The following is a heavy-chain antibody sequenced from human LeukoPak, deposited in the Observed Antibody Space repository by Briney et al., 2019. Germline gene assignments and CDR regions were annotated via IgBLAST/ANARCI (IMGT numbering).Heavy chain of an antibody. J-gene: IGHJ4*02. CDR1: GGSLSGYY. CDR3: ARLYYYDSRGFDY. Sequence: SETLSLTCAVYGGSLSGYYWSWIRQPPGKGLEWIGEINHSGSTNYNPSLKSRVTISVDTSKNQFSLKLSSVTAADTAVYYCARLYYYDSRGFDYWGQGTLVTVSS. D-gene: IGHD3-22*01. CDR2: INHSGST. V-gene: IGHV4-34*01.